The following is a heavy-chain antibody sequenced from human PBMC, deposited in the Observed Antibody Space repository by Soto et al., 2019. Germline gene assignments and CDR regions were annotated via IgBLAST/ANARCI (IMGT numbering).Heavy chain of an antibody. J-gene: IGHJ5*02. CDR3: ARQAPLITTAWFDP. CDR1: GGSISSSSYY. V-gene: IGHV4-39*01. D-gene: IGHD4-17*01. Sequence: SETLSLTCTVSGGSISSSSYYWGWIRQPPGKGLEWIGSIYYSGSTYYNPSLKSRVTISVDTSKNQFTLTLSSVTAADTAVYYCARQAPLITTAWFDPWGQGTLVTVSS. CDR2: IYYSGST.